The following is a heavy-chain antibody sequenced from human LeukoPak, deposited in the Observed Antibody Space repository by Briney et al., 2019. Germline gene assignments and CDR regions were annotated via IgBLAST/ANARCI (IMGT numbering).Heavy chain of an antibody. D-gene: IGHD3-16*01. CDR1: GGSFSGYY. J-gene: IGHJ6*03. V-gene: IGHV4-34*01. CDR2: INHSGST. CDR3: ARYSYDYVWGSYYYYMDV. Sequence: SETLSLTCAVYGGSFSGYYWSWIRQPPGKGLEWIGEINHSGSTNYNPSLKSRVTISVDTSKNQFSLKLSSVAAADTAVYYCARYSYDYVWGSYYYYMDVWGKGTTVTVSS.